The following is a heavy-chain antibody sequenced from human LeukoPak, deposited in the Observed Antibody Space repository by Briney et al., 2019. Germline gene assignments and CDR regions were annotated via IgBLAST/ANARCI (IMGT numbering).Heavy chain of an antibody. CDR1: GYTFTGYY. CDR3: ARDDGAAAGTIGIFDY. Sequence: ASVKVSCKASGYTFTGYYMHWVRQAPGQGLEWMGWINPNSGGTNYAQKFQGRVTMTRDTSISTAYMELSRLRSDDTAEYYCARDDGAAAGTIGIFDYWGQGTLVTVSS. D-gene: IGHD6-13*01. CDR2: INPNSGGT. V-gene: IGHV1-2*02. J-gene: IGHJ4*02.